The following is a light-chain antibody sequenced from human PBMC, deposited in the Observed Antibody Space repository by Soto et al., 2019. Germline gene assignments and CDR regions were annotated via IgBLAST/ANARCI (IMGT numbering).Light chain of an antibody. CDR3: CSYAGSGTLV. J-gene: IGLJ3*02. CDR2: EGT. V-gene: IGLV2-23*01. CDR1: SSDVGSYNL. Sequence: QSALTQPASVSGSPGQSFTISCTGTSSDVGSYNLVSWYQQHPGKAPKLMIYEGTKRPSGVSNRFSGSKSGNTASLTISGLQAEDESDYYCCSYAGSGTLVFGGGTKLTVL.